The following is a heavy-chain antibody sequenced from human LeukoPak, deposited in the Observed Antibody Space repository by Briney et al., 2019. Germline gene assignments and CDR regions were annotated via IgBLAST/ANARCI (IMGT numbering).Heavy chain of an antibody. Sequence: GASVKVSCKASGYTFTSYYMHWVRQAPGQGLEWMGIINPSGGSTSYAQKSQGRVTMTRDTSTSTVYMGLSSLRSEDTAVYYCARAYYYGSAVNWFDPWGQGTLVTVSS. D-gene: IGHD3-10*01. J-gene: IGHJ5*02. CDR2: INPSGGST. V-gene: IGHV1-46*01. CDR3: ARAYYYGSAVNWFDP. CDR1: GYTFTSYY.